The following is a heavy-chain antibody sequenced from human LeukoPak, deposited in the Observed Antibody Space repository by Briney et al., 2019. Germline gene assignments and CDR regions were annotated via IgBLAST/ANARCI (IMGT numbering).Heavy chain of an antibody. CDR3: ARERVPSGSYFDY. D-gene: IGHD3-3*01. CDR1: GISVSSNY. CDR2: IYSGGST. J-gene: IGHJ4*02. Sequence: GGSLRLSCAASGISVSSNYMSWVRQTPGKGLQWVSVIYSGGSTYYADSVRGRFTVSRDESKNTLYLQMNSLRAEDTGLYYCARERVPSGSYFDYWGQGTLVTVSS. V-gene: IGHV3-66*01.